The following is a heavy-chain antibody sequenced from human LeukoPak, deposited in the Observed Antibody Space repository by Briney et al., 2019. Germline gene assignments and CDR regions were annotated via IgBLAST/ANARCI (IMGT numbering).Heavy chain of an antibody. D-gene: IGHD2-2*01. CDR2: ISGSGGST. CDR1: GFTFSSYA. CDR3: AKAGAVVVPAATRWFDP. Sequence: PGGSMRLSCVASGFTFSSYAMSWVRQAPGKGLEWVSAISGSGGSTYYADSVKGRFTTSRDNSKNTLYLQMNSLRAEDTAVYYCAKAGAVVVPAATRWFDPWGQGTLVTVSS. J-gene: IGHJ5*02. V-gene: IGHV3-23*01.